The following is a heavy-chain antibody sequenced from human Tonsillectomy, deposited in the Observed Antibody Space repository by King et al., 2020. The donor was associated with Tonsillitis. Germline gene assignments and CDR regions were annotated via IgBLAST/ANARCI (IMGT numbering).Heavy chain of an antibody. CDR2: ISSSSSYI. CDR3: SREGEDFWSDSSFHFDF. D-gene: IGHD3-3*01. Sequence: VQLVESGGGLVEPGGSLRLYCAASGFTFSRYSMNWVRQAPGKGLEWVSSISSSSSYIYYADSVRGRFTISRDNAKNSLYLNMNSLRADDTAVYYCSREGEDFWSDSSFHFDFWGQGALVTVSS. J-gene: IGHJ4*02. V-gene: IGHV3-21*01. CDR1: GFTFSRYS.